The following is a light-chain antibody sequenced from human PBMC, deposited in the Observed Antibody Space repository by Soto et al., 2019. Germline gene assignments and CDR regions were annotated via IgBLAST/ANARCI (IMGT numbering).Light chain of an antibody. CDR2: EDN. Sequence: NFMLTQPLSVSESPGKTVTISCTRSSGGIASNYVQWYQQRPGSAPTTVIYEDNQRPSGVPNRFSGSVDSSSNSASLTISGLKTEDEAYYYCQSYDTINQVFGGGTKLTVL. J-gene: IGLJ2*01. CDR1: SGGIASNY. V-gene: IGLV6-57*04. CDR3: QSYDTINQV.